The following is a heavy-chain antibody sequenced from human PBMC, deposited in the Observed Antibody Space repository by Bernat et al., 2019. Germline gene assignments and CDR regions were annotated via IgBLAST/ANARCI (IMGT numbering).Heavy chain of an antibody. CDR2: IWYDGSNK. Sequence: QVQLVESGGGVVQPGRSLRLSCAASGFTFSSYGMHWVRQAPGKGLEWVAVIWYDGSNKYYADSVKGRFTISRDNSKNTLYLQMNSLRAEDTAVYYCARDPVVVPAAPFDGMDVWGQGTTVTVSS. CDR1: GFTFSSYG. J-gene: IGHJ6*02. D-gene: IGHD2-2*01. V-gene: IGHV3-33*01. CDR3: ARDPVVVPAAPFDGMDV.